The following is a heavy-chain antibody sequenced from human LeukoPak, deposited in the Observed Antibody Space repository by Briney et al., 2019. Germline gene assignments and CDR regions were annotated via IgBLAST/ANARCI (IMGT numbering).Heavy chain of an antibody. CDR2: INHSGRST. CDR1: GGSISSYY. Sequence: DPSETLSLTCTVSGGSISSYYWSWIRQPAGKGLEWIGEINHSGRSTNYNPSLKSRVTISVDTSKNQFSLKLSSVTAADTAVYYCARRRWRDYYDSSGYSKDYYYYMDVWGKGTTVTVSS. J-gene: IGHJ6*03. CDR3: ARRRWRDYYDSSGYSKDYYYYMDV. D-gene: IGHD3-22*01. V-gene: IGHV4-59*01.